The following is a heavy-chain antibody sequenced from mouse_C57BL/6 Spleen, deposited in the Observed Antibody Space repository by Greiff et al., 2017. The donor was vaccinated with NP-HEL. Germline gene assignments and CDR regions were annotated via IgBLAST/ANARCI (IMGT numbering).Heavy chain of an antibody. V-gene: IGHV7-1*01. Sequence: EVKLVESGGGLVQSGRSLRLSCATSGFTFSDFYMEWVRQAPGKGLEWIAASRNKANDYTTEYSASVKGRFIVSRDTSQSILYLQMNALRAEDTAIYYCARDAIYYGNGWYFDVWGTGTTVTVSS. D-gene: IGHD2-1*01. J-gene: IGHJ1*03. CDR3: ARDAIYYGNGWYFDV. CDR1: GFTFSDFY. CDR2: SRNKANDYTT.